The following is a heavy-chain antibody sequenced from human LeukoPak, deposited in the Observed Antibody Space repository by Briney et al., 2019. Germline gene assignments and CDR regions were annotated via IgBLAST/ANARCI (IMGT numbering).Heavy chain of an antibody. CDR3: ARSALRSSSSSGPSDY. CDR2: IYYSGST. V-gene: IGHV4-59*08. D-gene: IGHD6-6*01. Sequence: SETLSLTCTVSGGSISSYYWSWIRQPPGKGLEWIGYIYYSGSTNYNPSLKGRVTISVDTSKNQFSLKLSSVTAADTAVYYCARSALRSSSSSGPSDYWGQGTLVTVSS. J-gene: IGHJ4*02. CDR1: GGSISSYY.